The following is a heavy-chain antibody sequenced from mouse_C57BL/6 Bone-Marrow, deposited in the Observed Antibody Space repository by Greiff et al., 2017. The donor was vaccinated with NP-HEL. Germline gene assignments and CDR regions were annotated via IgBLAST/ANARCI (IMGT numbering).Heavy chain of an antibody. V-gene: IGHV1-82*01. Sequence: QVQLQQSGPELVKPGASVKISCKASGYAFSSSWMNWVKQRPGKGLEWIGRIYPGDGDTNYNGKFKGKATLTADKSSSTAYMQLSSLTSEDSAVYFCARGITTAWYFDVWGTGTTVTVSS. CDR1: GYAFSSSW. J-gene: IGHJ1*03. CDR3: ARGITTAWYFDV. CDR2: IYPGDGDT. D-gene: IGHD1-2*01.